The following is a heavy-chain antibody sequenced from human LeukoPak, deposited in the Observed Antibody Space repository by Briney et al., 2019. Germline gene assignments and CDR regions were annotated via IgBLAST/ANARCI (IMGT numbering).Heavy chain of an antibody. D-gene: IGHD3-10*01. Sequence: GGSLRLSCAASGFTFSSYAMSWVRQAPGKGLEWVSAISGSGGSTYYADSVKGRFTISRDNSKNTLYLQMNSLRAEDTAVHYCLMVRGVIITPDFDYWGQGTLVTVSS. CDR2: ISGSGGST. J-gene: IGHJ4*02. CDR1: GFTFSSYA. V-gene: IGHV3-23*01. CDR3: LMVRGVIITPDFDY.